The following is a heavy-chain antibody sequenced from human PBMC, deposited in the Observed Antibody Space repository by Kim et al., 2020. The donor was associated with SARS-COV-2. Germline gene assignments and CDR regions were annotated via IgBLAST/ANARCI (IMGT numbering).Heavy chain of an antibody. D-gene: IGHD1-26*01. CDR3: VRALARKGDWDQDY. Sequence: AQKFQGRVTITADESTSTAYMELSSLRSEDTAVYYCVRALARKGDWDQDYWGQGTLVTVSS. V-gene: IGHV1-69*01. J-gene: IGHJ4*02.